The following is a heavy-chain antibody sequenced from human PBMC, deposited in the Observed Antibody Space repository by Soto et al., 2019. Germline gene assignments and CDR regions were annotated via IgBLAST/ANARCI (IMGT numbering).Heavy chain of an antibody. CDR1: GYTFRSHS. J-gene: IGHJ6*02. Sequence: QAQLAQSGTEVKKPGASVKVSCRASGYTFRSHSITWVRQAPGQGLEWMGRISGYNGDTIYAQKFQGRVTMTTDTSTSTAYMDLRSLRSDDTAVYYCARVHIFGADTDARYNHGMDVWGQGTTVTVS. CDR3: ARVHIFGADTDARYNHGMDV. D-gene: IGHD3-3*02. V-gene: IGHV1-18*01. CDR2: ISGYNGDT.